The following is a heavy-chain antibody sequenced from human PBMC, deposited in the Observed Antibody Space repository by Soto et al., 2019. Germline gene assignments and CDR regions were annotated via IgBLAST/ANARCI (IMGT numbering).Heavy chain of an antibody. D-gene: IGHD2-2*01. Sequence: QLQVQESGPGQVKPSQTLSLTCTVSGGSITSHHYYWGWIRQPPGKGLEWIGSIYSGGNTYYNPSLRSRLTIFVGTANNLISLKLRSVTAADSAIYYCGSGPSTTWIDNWGLGTQVSVSS. CDR1: GGSITSHHYY. CDR3: GSGPSTTWIDN. J-gene: IGHJ4*02. CDR2: IYSGGNT. V-gene: IGHV4-39*01.